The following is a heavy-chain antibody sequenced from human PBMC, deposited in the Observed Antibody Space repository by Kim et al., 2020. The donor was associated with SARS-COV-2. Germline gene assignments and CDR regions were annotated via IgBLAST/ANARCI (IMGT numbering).Heavy chain of an antibody. D-gene: IGHD6-13*01. J-gene: IGHJ4*02. CDR1: GFAFADYA. Sequence: GGSLRLSCATSGFAFADYAMNWVRQAPGKGLEWVSTIRGRDGTIYYSDSVKGRFTISRDNSKNTLYLQMDSLRADDTALYFCAKDLPLSTGSWPPFYYFYFWGRGTLVTVSS. CDR3: AKDLPLSTGSWPPFYYFYF. V-gene: IGHV3-23*01. CDR2: IRGRDGTI.